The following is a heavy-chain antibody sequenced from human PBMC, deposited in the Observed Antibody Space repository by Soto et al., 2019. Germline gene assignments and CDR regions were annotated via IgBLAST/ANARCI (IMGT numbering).Heavy chain of an antibody. Sequence: LSLTCTVSGGSISSSSYYWGWIRQPPGKGLEWIGSIYYSGSTYYNPSLKSRVTISVDTSKNQFSLKLSSVTAAVTAVYYCARHTPAISISDHWGQGTLVTVSS. V-gene: IGHV4-39*01. D-gene: IGHD2-15*01. CDR1: GGSISSSSYY. J-gene: IGHJ4*02. CDR3: ARHTPAISISDH. CDR2: IYYSGST.